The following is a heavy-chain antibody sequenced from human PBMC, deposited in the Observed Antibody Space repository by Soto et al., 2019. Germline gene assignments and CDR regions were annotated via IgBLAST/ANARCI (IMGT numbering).Heavy chain of an antibody. Sequence: SETLALTCTVSGDSIGSYHLSVVRQPPGKGLEWIGFMFSRGSANYNPSLKSRVTISVDTSKSQFSLKLTSVTAADTAIYYCARPPPRSVAAVETPFDFWGQGTLVTVSS. D-gene: IGHD6-25*01. CDR2: MFSRGSA. J-gene: IGHJ4*02. CDR3: ARPPPRSVAAVETPFDF. CDR1: GDSIGSYH. V-gene: IGHV4-59*01.